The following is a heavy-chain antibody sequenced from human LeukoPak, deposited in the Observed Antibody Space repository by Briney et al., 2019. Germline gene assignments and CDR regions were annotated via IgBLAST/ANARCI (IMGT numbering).Heavy chain of an antibody. CDR2: LSAGGGST. V-gene: IGHV3-23*01. Sequence: PGGSLRLSCVASGFTVSSNYMSWVRQAPGKGLDWVSALSAGGGSTYYADSVEGRFTISRDNSKNTLYLQMNSLRAEDTAVYYCARDEYGDYGCDRWGQGTLVTVSS. J-gene: IGHJ5*02. D-gene: IGHD4-17*01. CDR1: GFTVSSNY. CDR3: ARDEYGDYGCDR.